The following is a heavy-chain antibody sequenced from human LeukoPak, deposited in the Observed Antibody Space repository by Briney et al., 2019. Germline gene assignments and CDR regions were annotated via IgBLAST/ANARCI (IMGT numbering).Heavy chain of an antibody. Sequence: SVKVSCKASGYAFSNHYIHWVRQAPGQGLEWMGIITPGGEGTKYAQKVQGRFSMTTDKSTSTVYLSLSSLRSEETAVYHCARTKTVNGGRDYWGQGTLVTVSS. J-gene: IGHJ4*02. V-gene: IGHV1-46*01. CDR1: GYAFSNHY. CDR3: ARTKTVNGGRDY. D-gene: IGHD7-27*01. CDR2: ITPGGEGT.